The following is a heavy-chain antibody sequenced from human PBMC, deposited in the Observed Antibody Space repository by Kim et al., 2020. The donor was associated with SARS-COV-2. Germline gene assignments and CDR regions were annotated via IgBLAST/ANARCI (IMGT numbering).Heavy chain of an antibody. D-gene: IGHD6-13*01. V-gene: IGHV1-69*04. J-gene: IGHJ4*02. CDR3: ARAGIAAAGGDY. Sequence: NYAQKFQGRVTITADKSTSTAYMELSSLRSEDTAVYYCARAGIAAAGGDYWGQGTLVTVSS.